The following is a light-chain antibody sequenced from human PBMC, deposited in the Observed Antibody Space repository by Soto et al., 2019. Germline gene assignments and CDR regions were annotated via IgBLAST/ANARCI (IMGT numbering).Light chain of an antibody. J-gene: IGKJ1*01. CDR3: QQYNDWPRT. V-gene: IGKV3-15*01. CDR1: QSVSSS. CDR2: GAS. Sequence: EIVMTQSPATLSVSPGERAPLSCRASQSVSSSLAWHQQKPGQAPRLLIYGASTRATGVPARFSGGGSGTEFTLTISSLQSEDFAVYYCQQYNDWPRTFGQGTKVDIK.